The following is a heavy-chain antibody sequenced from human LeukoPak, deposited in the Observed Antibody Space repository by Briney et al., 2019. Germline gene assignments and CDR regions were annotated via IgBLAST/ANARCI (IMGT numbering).Heavy chain of an antibody. D-gene: IGHD2-21*02. Sequence: PSETLSLTCTVSGGSFGSSPYYWGWIRQPPGKGLEYIGIISYSGRTYYSPSLKSRVTISVDTSKNQFSLKVNSVTAADTALYYCARDSDPYCGGDCRPFDYWGQGTLVTVSS. V-gene: IGHV4-39*07. CDR2: ISYSGRT. J-gene: IGHJ4*02. CDR1: GGSFGSSPYY. CDR3: ARDSDPYCGGDCRPFDY.